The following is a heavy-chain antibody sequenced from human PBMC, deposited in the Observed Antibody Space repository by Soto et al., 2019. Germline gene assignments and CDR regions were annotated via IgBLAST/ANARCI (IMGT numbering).Heavy chain of an antibody. J-gene: IGHJ6*02. CDR3: ATTGTVYYAYGMDF. D-gene: IGHD1-1*01. Sequence: SETLSLTCTVSGGTISSYYWSCVRQTAGKGLEWIGRIYTSGSTNYNPSLKSRVTMPVDTSKNQFSLKLSSVTAADTAVYYCATTGTVYYAYGMDFGGQGPTVTVAS. CDR1: GGTISSYY. V-gene: IGHV4-4*07. CDR2: IYTSGST.